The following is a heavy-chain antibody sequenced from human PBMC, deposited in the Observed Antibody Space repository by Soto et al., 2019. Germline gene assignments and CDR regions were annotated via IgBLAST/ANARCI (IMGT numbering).Heavy chain of an antibody. D-gene: IGHD3-22*01. CDR3: ARKRKDYYDSSGSFPLDY. V-gene: IGHV1-3*01. CDR2: INAGNGNT. J-gene: IGHJ4*02. CDR1: GYTFTSYA. Sequence: ASVKVSCKASGYTFTSYAMHWVRQAPGQRLEWMGWINAGNGNTKYSQKFQGRVTITRDTSASTAYMELSSLRSEDTAVYYCARKRKDYYDSSGSFPLDYWGQGTLVTVSS.